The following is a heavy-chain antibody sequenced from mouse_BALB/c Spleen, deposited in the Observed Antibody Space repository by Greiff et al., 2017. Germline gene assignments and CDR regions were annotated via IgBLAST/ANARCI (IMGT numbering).Heavy chain of an antibody. CDR3: ARGGLRHPFAY. CDR1: GYSITSDYA. J-gene: IGHJ3*01. CDR2: ISYSGST. Sequence: EVHLVESGPGLVKPSQSLSLTCTVTGYSITSDYAWNWIRQFPGNKLEWMGYISYSGSTSYNPSLKSRISITRDTSKNQFFLQLNSVTTEDTATYYCARGGLRHPFAYWGQGTLVTVSA. V-gene: IGHV3-2*02. D-gene: IGHD1-2*01.